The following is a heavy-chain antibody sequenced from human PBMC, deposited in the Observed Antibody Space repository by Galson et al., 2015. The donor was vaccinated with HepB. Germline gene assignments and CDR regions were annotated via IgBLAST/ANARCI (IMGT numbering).Heavy chain of an antibody. D-gene: IGHD3-9*01. V-gene: IGHV7-4-1*02. CDR2: INTNTGNP. J-gene: IGHJ6*03. CDR1: GYTFTSYA. CDR3: ARFYDILTGYSLVGYMDV. Sequence: SVKVSCKASGYTFTSYAMNWVRQAPGQGLEWMGWINTNTGNPTYAQGFTGRFVFSLDTSVSTAYLQISSLKAEDTAVYYCARFYDILTGYSLVGYMDVWGKGTTVTVSS.